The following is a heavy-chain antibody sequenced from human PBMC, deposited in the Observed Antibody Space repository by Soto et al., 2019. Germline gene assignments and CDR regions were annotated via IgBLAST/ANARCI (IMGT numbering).Heavy chain of an antibody. V-gene: IGHV1-69*02. J-gene: IGHJ4*02. CDR3: ARVPSSLPTAVAVDY. D-gene: IGHD6-19*01. CDR2: IIPILGIA. Sequence: QVQLVQSGAEVKKPGSSVKVSCKASGGTFSSYTISWVRQAPGQGLEWMGRIIPILGIANYAQKFQGRVTIXXDXSXXTAYMELSSLRSEDTAVYYCARVPSSLPTAVAVDYWGQGTLVTVSS. CDR1: GGTFSSYT.